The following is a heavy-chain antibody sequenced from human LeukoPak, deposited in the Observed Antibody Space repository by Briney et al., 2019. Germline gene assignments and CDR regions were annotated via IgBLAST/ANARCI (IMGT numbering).Heavy chain of an antibody. CDR2: IYTSGST. CDR3: AXGTRTVTXXXXXKXGYXDY. Sequence: SQTLSLTCTVSGGSISSGSYYWSWIRQPAGKGLEWIGRIYTSGSTNYNPSLKSRVTISVDTSKNQFSLKLSSVTAADTAVYYCAXGTRTVTXXXXXKXGYXDYXGQGTLVTV. CDR1: GGSISSGSYY. J-gene: IGHJ4*02. D-gene: IGHD1-1*01. V-gene: IGHV4-61*02.